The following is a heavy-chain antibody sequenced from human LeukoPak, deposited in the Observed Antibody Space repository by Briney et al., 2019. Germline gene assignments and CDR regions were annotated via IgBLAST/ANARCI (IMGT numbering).Heavy chain of an antibody. D-gene: IGHD1-26*01. Sequence: SETLSLTCTVSGASVSSASYWSWIRQPPGQGVEWIAHIYNGVNTNYNPSLKSRVTISVDTSKNQFSLRLNSVTAADTAVYYCARSRAFNSGAFDPWGQGSLVTVSS. CDR3: ARSRAFNSGAFDP. CDR2: IYNGVNT. CDR1: GASVSSASY. J-gene: IGHJ5*02. V-gene: IGHV4-61*01.